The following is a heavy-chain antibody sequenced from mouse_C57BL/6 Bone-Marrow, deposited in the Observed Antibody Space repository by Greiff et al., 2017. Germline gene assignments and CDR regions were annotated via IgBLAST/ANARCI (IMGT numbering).Heavy chain of an antibody. Sequence: EVKVVESGGGLVQPGGSLKLSCAASGFTFSDYYMYWVRQTPEKRLEWVAYISNGGGSTYYPDTVKGRFTISRDNAKNTLYLQMSRLKSEDTAMYYCASDYYGSSFLFAYWGQGTLVTVSA. CDR2: ISNGGGST. V-gene: IGHV5-12*01. CDR3: ASDYYGSSFLFAY. J-gene: IGHJ3*01. D-gene: IGHD1-1*01. CDR1: GFTFSDYY.